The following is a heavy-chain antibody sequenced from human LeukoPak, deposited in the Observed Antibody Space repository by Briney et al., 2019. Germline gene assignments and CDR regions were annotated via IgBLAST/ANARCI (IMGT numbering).Heavy chain of an antibody. CDR3: ARQDYDILTGYYEFFDY. CDR2: IYYSGST. CDR1: GGSISSSSYY. V-gene: IGHV4-39*01. D-gene: IGHD3-9*01. J-gene: IGHJ4*02. Sequence: SETLSLTCTVSGGSISSSSYYWGWIRQPPGKGLEWIGSIYYSGSTYYSPSLKSRVTISVDTSKNQFSLKLSSVTAADTAVYYCARQDYDILTGYYEFFDYWGQGTLVTVSS.